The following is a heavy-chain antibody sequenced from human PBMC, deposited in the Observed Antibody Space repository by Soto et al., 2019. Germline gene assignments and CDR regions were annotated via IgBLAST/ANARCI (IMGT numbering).Heavy chain of an antibody. V-gene: IGHV3-7*01. CDR2: INEDGTKR. CDR3: TRWDGRCSGGSCFFDS. J-gene: IGHJ4*02. D-gene: IGHD2-15*01. CDR1: GFSLTQNW. Sequence: EVQLVESGGGLVQSGGSLRLSCIASGFSLTQNWMSWVRQTPRKGLEWVAKINEDGTKRDYIESVEARFTISRDNAKNSVSLQMNSLRADDTAVYFCTRWDGRCSGGSCFFDSWGQGTLVTVSS.